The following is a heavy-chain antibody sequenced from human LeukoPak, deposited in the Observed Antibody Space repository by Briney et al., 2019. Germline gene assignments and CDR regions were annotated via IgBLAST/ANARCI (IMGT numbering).Heavy chain of an antibody. V-gene: IGHV3-48*04. Sequence: GGSLRLSCAASGFTFSSYSMNWVRQAPGKGLEWVSYISSSSSTIHYADSVKGRFTISRDNAKNSLYLQMNSLRAEDTAVYYCARDRRAYCSSTSCYPFDYWGQGTLVTVSS. CDR1: GFTFSSYS. CDR3: ARDRRAYCSSTSCYPFDY. CDR2: ISSSSSTI. J-gene: IGHJ4*02. D-gene: IGHD2-2*01.